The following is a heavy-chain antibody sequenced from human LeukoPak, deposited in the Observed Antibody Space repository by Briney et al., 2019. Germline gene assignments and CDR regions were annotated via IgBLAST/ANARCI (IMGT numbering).Heavy chain of an antibody. CDR2: IKQDGSEK. CDR3: ARDYPHLYNWNYAPPLDY. D-gene: IGHD1-7*01. CDR1: GFTFTTYW. J-gene: IGHJ4*02. V-gene: IGHV3-7*03. Sequence: PGGSLRLSCATSGFTFTTYWMNWVRQAPGKGLEWVANIKQDGSEKYYVDSVKGRFTISRDNARNSLYLQMNSLRSDDTAVYYCARDYPHLYNWNYAPPLDYWGQGTLVTVSS.